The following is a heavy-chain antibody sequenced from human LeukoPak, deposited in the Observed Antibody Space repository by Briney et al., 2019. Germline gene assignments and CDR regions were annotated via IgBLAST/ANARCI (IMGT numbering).Heavy chain of an antibody. CDR1: GGSISNYY. J-gene: IGHJ4*02. D-gene: IGHD6-13*01. CDR2: IYYSGST. CDR3: ARLGAAAGEFDY. V-gene: IGHV4-59*08. Sequence: SETLSLTCTVSGGSISNYYWSWVRQPPGKGLEWIGYIYYSGSTTYNPSLKSRVTILVDTSKNQFSLNLSSVTAADTAVYYCARLGAAAGEFDYWGQGTLVTVSS.